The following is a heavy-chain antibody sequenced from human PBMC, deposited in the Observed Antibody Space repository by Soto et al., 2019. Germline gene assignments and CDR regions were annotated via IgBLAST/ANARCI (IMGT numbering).Heavy chain of an antibody. CDR1: GGTFSSYA. CDR2: IIPIFGTA. D-gene: IGHD6-13*01. Sequence: SVKVSCKASGGTFSSYAISWVRQAPGQGLEWMGGIIPIFGTANYAQKFQGRVTITADESTSTAYMELSSLRSEDTAVYYCARDPSTGIAAAGTTRIYGMDGWGQ. V-gene: IGHV1-69*13. CDR3: ARDPSTGIAAAGTTRIYGMDG. J-gene: IGHJ6*02.